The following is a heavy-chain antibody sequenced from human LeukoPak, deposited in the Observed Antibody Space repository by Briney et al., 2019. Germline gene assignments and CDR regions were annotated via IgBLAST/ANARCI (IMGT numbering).Heavy chain of an antibody. CDR1: GFTFSSYG. D-gene: IGHD2-15*01. CDR2: ISYDGSNK. Sequence: GRSLRLSCAASGFTFSSYGMHWVRQAPGKGLEWVAVISYDGSNKYYADSVKGRFTISRDNSKNTLYLQMNSLRAEDTAVYYCAKSHGYCSGGSCYLFDYWGLGTLVTVSS. J-gene: IGHJ4*02. CDR3: AKSHGYCSGGSCYLFDY. V-gene: IGHV3-30*18.